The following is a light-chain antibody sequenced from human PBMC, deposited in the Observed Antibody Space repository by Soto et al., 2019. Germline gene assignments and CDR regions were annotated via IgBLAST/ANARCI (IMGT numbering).Light chain of an antibody. Sequence: QSVLTQPASVSGSPGQSITISCTGTSSDVGSYNLVSWYQHHPGKAPKLMIYEVSKRPSGVSNRLSGSKSDNTASLTISGLQAEDEADYYCCSYAGSSTYVVFGGGTKLTVL. CDR2: EVS. CDR1: SSDVGSYNL. J-gene: IGLJ2*01. CDR3: CSYAGSSTYVV. V-gene: IGLV2-23*02.